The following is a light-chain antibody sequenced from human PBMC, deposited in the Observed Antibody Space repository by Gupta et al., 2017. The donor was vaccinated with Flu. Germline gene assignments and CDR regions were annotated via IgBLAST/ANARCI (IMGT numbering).Light chain of an antibody. CDR1: ALPKKY. CDR3: FSTDSSGNHRV. J-gene: IGLJ3*02. V-gene: IGLV3-10*01. Sequence: SYELTQPPSVSVSPGQTARITCSGDALPKKYAYWYPQKSGQAPVLVIYEDTKRPSGIPTRFSGSSSGTMASLTISEAQVEDEADYYCFSTDSSGNHRVFGGGTKLTVL. CDR2: EDT.